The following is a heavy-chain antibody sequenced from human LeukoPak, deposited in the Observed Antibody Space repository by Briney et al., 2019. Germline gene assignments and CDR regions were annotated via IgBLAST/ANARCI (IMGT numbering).Heavy chain of an antibody. D-gene: IGHD2-2*01. CDR1: GYTFTSYG. V-gene: IGHV1-18*01. J-gene: IGHJ4*02. CDR3: ARVVCGVGYCSSTSGYYFDY. CDR2: ISAYNGNT. Sequence: ASVKVSCKASGYTFTSYGISWVRQAPGQGLEWMGWISAYNGNTNYAQKLQGRVTMTTDTPTSTAYMELRSLRSDDTAVYYCARVVCGVGYCSSTSGYYFDYWGQGTLVTVSS.